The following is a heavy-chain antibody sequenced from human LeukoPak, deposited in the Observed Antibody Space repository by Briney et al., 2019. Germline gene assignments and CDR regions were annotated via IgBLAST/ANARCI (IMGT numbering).Heavy chain of an antibody. J-gene: IGHJ4*02. D-gene: IGHD3-22*01. CDR1: GYTFTGYY. Sequence: ASVKVSCKASGYTFTGYYMHWVRQAPGQGLEWMGIINPSGGSTSYAQKFQGRVTMTRDMSTSTVYMELSSLRSEDTAVYYCARAEVDYYDSSGQIDYWGQGTLVTVSS. CDR2: INPSGGST. CDR3: ARAEVDYYDSSGQIDY. V-gene: IGHV1-46*01.